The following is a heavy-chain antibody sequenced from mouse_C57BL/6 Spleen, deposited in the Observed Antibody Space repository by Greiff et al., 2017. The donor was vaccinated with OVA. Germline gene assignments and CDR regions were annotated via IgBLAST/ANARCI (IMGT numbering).Heavy chain of an antibody. CDR1: GFSLPSYG. CDR2: IWSDGST. CDR3: ARRGPYYAMDY. V-gene: IGHV2-6*03. Sequence: VKLMESGPGLVAPSPSLSITCTVSGFSLPSYGVHWVRQPPGKGLEWLVVIWSDGSTTYNPALKSRLSISKDNPKSQVFLKMNSLQTDDTAMYYCARRGPYYAMDYWGQGTSVTVSS. J-gene: IGHJ4*01.